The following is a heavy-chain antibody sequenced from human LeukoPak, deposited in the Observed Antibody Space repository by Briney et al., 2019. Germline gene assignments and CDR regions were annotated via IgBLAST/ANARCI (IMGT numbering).Heavy chain of an antibody. Sequence: SETLSLTCTVSGGSISSYYWSWIRQPAGKGLEWIGRIYTSGSTNYNPSLKSRVTLSVDTSKNQFSLKLSSVTAADTAVYYCARADTYYYDSPLDYWGQGTLVTVSS. CDR1: GGSISSYY. J-gene: IGHJ4*02. V-gene: IGHV4-4*07. D-gene: IGHD3-22*01. CDR2: IYTSGST. CDR3: ARADTYYYDSPLDY.